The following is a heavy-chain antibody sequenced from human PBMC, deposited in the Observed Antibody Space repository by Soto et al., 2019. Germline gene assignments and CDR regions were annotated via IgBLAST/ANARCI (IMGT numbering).Heavy chain of an antibody. V-gene: IGHV3-33*01. Sequence: GSLRLSCAASGFTFSSYGMHWVRQAPGKGLEWVAVIWYDGSNKYYADSVKGRFTISRDNSKNTLYLQMNSLRAEDTAVYYCARDYRYSSSGRWGYYYGMDVWGQGTTVTVSS. D-gene: IGHD6-6*01. CDR1: GFTFSSYG. CDR3: ARDYRYSSSGRWGYYYGMDV. J-gene: IGHJ6*02. CDR2: IWYDGSNK.